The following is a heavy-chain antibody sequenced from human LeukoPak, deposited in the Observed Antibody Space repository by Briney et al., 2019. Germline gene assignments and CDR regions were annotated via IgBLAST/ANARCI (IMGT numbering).Heavy chain of an antibody. V-gene: IGHV4-34*01. CDR1: GGSFSGYY. Sequence: KPSETLSLTCAVYGGSFSGYYWSWIRQPPGKGLEWIGEINHSGNTNYNPSLKSRVTISADTSKNQFSLKLTSVTAADTAVFYCARRMYKQQALDYWGQGTLVAVSS. J-gene: IGHJ4*02. CDR2: INHSGNT. D-gene: IGHD6-13*01. CDR3: ARRMYKQQALDY.